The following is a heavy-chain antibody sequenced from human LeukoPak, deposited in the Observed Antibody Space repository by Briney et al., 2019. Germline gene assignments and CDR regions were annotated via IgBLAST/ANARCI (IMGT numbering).Heavy chain of an antibody. J-gene: IGHJ4*02. D-gene: IGHD2-8*02. CDR1: GFTFTTYW. V-gene: IGHV3-7*03. CDR2: INQDGTDK. Sequence: GGSLRLSCAASGFTFTTYWMSWIRQAPGKGLEWVANINQDGTDKYYVDSVKGRFTFSRDNAQNSLYLQMSSLRVEDTAVYYCVTYSTGLYKGLEFWGQGTRSPSPQ. CDR3: VTYSTGLYKGLEF.